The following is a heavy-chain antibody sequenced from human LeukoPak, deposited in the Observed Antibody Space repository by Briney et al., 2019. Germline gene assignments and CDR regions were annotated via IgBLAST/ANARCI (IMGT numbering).Heavy chain of an antibody. CDR3: ARDWDSSGYHEFDI. CDR1: GFTVSSNY. J-gene: IGHJ3*02. V-gene: IGHV3-53*01. D-gene: IGHD3-22*01. Sequence: GGSLRLSCAASGFTVSSNYMSWVSQAPGKGLEWVSVIYSGGSTYYADSVKGRFTISRDNSKNTLYLQMNSLRAEDTAVCYCARDWDSSGYHEFDIWGQGTMVTVSS. CDR2: IYSGGST.